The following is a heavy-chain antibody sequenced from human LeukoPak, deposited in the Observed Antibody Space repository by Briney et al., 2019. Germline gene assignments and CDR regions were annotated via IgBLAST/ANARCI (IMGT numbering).Heavy chain of an antibody. CDR2: ISERGGST. Sequence: GGSLRLSCVVSGISLSNYAMTWVRQAPGKELEWVSYISERGGSTTYADSVKGRFTISRDTSLSTLYLQMTSLRAEDTAVYFCAKRGIVIRGILVIGYHQEAYHYDFWGQGVLVTVSS. D-gene: IGHD3-10*01. CDR1: GISLSNYA. J-gene: IGHJ4*02. CDR3: AKRGIVIRGILVIGYHQEAYHYDF. V-gene: IGHV3-23*01.